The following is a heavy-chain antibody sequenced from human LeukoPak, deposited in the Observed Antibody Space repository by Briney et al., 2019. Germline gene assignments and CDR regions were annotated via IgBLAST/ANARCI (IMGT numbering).Heavy chain of an antibody. D-gene: IGHD1-26*01. CDR3: AKDRMGSYTD. J-gene: IGHJ4*02. CDR2: ITQNGRTT. Sequence: GGSLRLSCAASGFTFDDSDMHWARQAPGKGLEWVSLITQNGRTTYYADSVRGRFTISRDNSKNSLYLQMNSLRVKDSALYYCAKDRMGSYTDWGQGTLVTVSS. CDR1: GFTFDDSD. V-gene: IGHV3-43D*03.